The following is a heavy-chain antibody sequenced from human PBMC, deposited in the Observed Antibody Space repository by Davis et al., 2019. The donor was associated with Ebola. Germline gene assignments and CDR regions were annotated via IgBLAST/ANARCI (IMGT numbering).Heavy chain of an antibody. J-gene: IGHJ6*03. Sequence: ASVKVSCKASGYTFTSYGISWVRQAPGQGLEWMGWISAYNGNTNYAQKLQGRVTMTTDTSTSTAYMELRSLRSDDTAVYYCARDRVSYDFWSGYPYYYYMDVWGKGTTVTVSS. V-gene: IGHV1-18*01. CDR1: GYTFTSYG. D-gene: IGHD3-3*01. CDR3: ARDRVSYDFWSGYPYYYYMDV. CDR2: ISAYNGNT.